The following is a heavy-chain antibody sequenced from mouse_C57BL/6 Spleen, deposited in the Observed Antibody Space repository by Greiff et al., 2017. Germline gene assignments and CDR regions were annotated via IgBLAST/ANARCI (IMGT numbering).Heavy chain of an antibody. CDR2: IDPSDSYT. V-gene: IGHV1-69*01. D-gene: IGHD1-1*01. Sequence: QVQLQQPGAELVMPGASVKLSCKASGYTFTSYWMHWVKQRPGQGLEWIGEIDPSDSYTNYNQKFKGKSTLTVDKSSSTAYMQLSSLTSEDSAVYYCVRSARVYYGSRAWVAYSGQEALVTVSA. CDR1: GYTFTSYW. CDR3: VRSARVYYGSRAWVAY. J-gene: IGHJ3*01.